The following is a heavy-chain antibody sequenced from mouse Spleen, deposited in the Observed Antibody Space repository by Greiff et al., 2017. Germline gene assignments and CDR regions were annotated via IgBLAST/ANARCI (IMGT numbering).Heavy chain of an antibody. CDR3: AGGIFAY. CDR1: GYPFTSYW. CDR2: IDPSDSYT. Sequence: QQSCKASGYPFTSYWMQWANQGLGQGLEWIGEIDPSDSYTNYNQKFKGKATLTVDTSSSTAYMQLSSLTSEDSAVYYCAGGIFAYWGQGTLVTVSA. V-gene: IGHV1-50*01. J-gene: IGHJ3*01.